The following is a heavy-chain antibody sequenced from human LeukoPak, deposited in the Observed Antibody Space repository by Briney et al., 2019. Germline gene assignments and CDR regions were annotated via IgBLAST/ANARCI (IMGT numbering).Heavy chain of an antibody. D-gene: IGHD6-6*01. CDR3: ANEYTSLRPLDY. CDR2: IYYSGTT. CDR1: GVSISSSSFY. J-gene: IGHJ4*02. V-gene: IGHV4-39*01. Sequence: PSETLSLTCTVSGVSISSSSFYWGWIRQPPGKGLEWIGSIYYSGTTYYNPSLKSRVTISVDTSKNQFSLKVSSVTAADTAVYYCANEYTSLRPLDYWGQGTLVIVSS.